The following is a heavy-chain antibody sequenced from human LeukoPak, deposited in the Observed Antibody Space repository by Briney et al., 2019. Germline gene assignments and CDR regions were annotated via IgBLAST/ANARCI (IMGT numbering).Heavy chain of an antibody. Sequence: GGSLRLSCAASGFTFSSYSMNWVRQAPGKGLEWVAVISYDGSNKYYADSVKGRFTISRDNSKNTLYLQMNSLRAEDTAVYYCAKDLVGATYYYYGMDVWGQGTTVTVSS. CDR2: ISYDGSNK. J-gene: IGHJ6*02. D-gene: IGHD1-26*01. CDR3: AKDLVGATYYYYGMDV. V-gene: IGHV3-30*18. CDR1: GFTFSSYS.